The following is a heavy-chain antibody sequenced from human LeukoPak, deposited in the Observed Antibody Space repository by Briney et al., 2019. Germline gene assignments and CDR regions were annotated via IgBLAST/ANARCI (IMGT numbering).Heavy chain of an antibody. CDR1: GYTFTSYG. Sequence: ASVKVSCKASGYTFTSYGISWVRQAPGQGLEWMGWISAYNGNTNYAQKIQGRVTMTTDTSTSTAYMELRSLRSDDTAVYYCARSEASGSHLQYWGQGTLVTVSS. CDR2: ISAYNGNT. J-gene: IGHJ4*02. CDR3: ARSEASGSHLQY. V-gene: IGHV1-18*01. D-gene: IGHD1-26*01.